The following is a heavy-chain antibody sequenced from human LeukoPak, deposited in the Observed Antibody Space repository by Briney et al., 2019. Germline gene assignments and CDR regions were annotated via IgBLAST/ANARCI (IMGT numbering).Heavy chain of an antibody. Sequence: HPGGSLRLSCAASGFTFSSYSMNWVRQAPGKGLEWVSSISSSSSYIYYADSVKGRFTISRDNAKNSLYLQMNSLRAEDTAVYYCARDGVPPSGSYSEGAFDIWGQGTMVTVSS. D-gene: IGHD1-26*01. CDR2: ISSSSSYI. J-gene: IGHJ3*02. CDR3: ARDGVPPSGSYSEGAFDI. V-gene: IGHV3-21*01. CDR1: GFTFSSYS.